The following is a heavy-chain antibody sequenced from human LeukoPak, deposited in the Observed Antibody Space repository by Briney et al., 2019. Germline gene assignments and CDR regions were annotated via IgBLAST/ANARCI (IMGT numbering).Heavy chain of an antibody. CDR1: GYTLTELS. Sequence: GASVKVSCKVSGYTLTELSMHWVRQAPGKGLEWMGGFDPEDGETIYAQKFQGRVTMTEDTSTDTAYMELSSLRSEDTAVYYCATANSRQYAFDIWGQGTMVTVSS. CDR2: FDPEDGET. D-gene: IGHD6-13*01. V-gene: IGHV1-24*01. CDR3: ATANSRQYAFDI. J-gene: IGHJ3*02.